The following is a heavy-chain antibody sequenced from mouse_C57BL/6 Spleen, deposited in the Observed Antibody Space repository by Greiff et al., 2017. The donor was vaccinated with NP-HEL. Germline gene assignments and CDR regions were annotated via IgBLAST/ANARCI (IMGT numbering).Heavy chain of an antibody. V-gene: IGHV1-80*01. CDR2: IYPGDGDT. J-gene: IGHJ2*01. CDR3: ARRGYYGSSDY. Sequence: QVQLKQSGAELVKPGASVKISCKASGYAFSSYWMNWVKQRPGKGLEWIGQIYPGDGDTNYNGKFKGKATLTADKSSSTAYMQLSSLTSEDSAVYFCARRGYYGSSDYWGQGTTLTVSS. D-gene: IGHD1-1*01. CDR1: GYAFSSYW.